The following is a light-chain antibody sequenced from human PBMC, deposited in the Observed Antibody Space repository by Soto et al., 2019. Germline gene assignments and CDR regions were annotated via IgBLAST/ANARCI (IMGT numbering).Light chain of an antibody. J-gene: IGLJ1*01. Sequence: SVLTQPPSVSGAPGQRVTISCTGSSSNIGAGYDVQWYQQLPGTAPKLLIYDNSQRPSGVPDRLSGSKSGTSASLAITGLQAEDEADYYCQSYDSSLSGSYVFGTGTKVTVL. CDR1: SSNIGAGYD. CDR3: QSYDSSLSGSYV. V-gene: IGLV1-40*01. CDR2: DNS.